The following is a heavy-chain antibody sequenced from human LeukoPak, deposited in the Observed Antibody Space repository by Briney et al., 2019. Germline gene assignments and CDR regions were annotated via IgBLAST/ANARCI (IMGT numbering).Heavy chain of an antibody. V-gene: IGHV3-11*04. CDR2: ISSSGSTI. D-gene: IGHD3-22*01. Sequence: PGGSLRLSCAASGFTFSDYYMSWIRQAPGKGLEWVSYISSSGSTIYYADSVKGRFTISRDNAKNSLYLQMNSLRAEDTAVYYCAKEPGWRYYYDSSDEYYFDYWGQGTLVTVSS. J-gene: IGHJ4*02. CDR1: GFTFSDYY. CDR3: AKEPGWRYYYDSSDEYYFDY.